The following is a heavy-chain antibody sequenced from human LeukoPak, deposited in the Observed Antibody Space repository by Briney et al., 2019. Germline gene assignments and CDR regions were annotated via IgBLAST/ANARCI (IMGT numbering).Heavy chain of an antibody. CDR3: AKDGAGTTSAFDI. J-gene: IGHJ3*02. Sequence: GGSLRLSCTASGLTFSNCWMSWVRQAPGKGLEWVANIKQDGSEKYYVDSVKGRFTISRDNAENLLYLQMNSLRAEDTAVYYCAKDGAGTTSAFDIWGQGTMVTVSS. CDR2: IKQDGSEK. CDR1: GLTFSNCW. D-gene: IGHD1-7*01. V-gene: IGHV3-7*01.